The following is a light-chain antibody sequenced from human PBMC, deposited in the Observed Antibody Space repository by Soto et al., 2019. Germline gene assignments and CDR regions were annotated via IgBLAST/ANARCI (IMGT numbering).Light chain of an antibody. V-gene: IGLV1-51*02. J-gene: IGLJ2*01. CDR1: SSNIRNNF. CDR2: ENN. Sequence: QSVLTQSPSVSAAPGQKVTISCSGSSSNIRNNFVSWYQQLPGTAPKLVIYENNKRPSGIPDRFSGSKSGTSATLGITGLQTGDEADYYCGTWDSSLGAVVFGGGTKLTVL. CDR3: GTWDSSLGAVV.